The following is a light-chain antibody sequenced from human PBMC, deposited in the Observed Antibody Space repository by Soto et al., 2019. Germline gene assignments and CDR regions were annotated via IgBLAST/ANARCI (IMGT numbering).Light chain of an antibody. CDR3: QQRSKWPLWT. Sequence: EIELAQSPATLSLSPGDRATLSCRASQSISSYLAWYQQKPGQAPRLLISDASTRATGTPARFSGSGSGTDFTLTISILEPEDFAVYYCQQRSKWPLWTFGQGTKVEVK. J-gene: IGKJ1*01. CDR2: DAS. V-gene: IGKV3-11*01. CDR1: QSISSY.